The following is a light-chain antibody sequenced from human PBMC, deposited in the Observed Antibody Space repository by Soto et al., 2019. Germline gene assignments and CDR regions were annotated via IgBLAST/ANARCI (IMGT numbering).Light chain of an antibody. J-gene: IGKJ1*01. CDR1: QSISGC. Sequence: DIQMTQSPSTLSASVEDRVTITCRASQSISGCLAWYQQKPGKAPKLLIYKASTLESGVPSRFSGSGSGTEFTLTISSLQPDDFATYYCQQYDSHPRTFGQGTKVEIK. CDR3: QQYDSHPRT. V-gene: IGKV1-5*03. CDR2: KAS.